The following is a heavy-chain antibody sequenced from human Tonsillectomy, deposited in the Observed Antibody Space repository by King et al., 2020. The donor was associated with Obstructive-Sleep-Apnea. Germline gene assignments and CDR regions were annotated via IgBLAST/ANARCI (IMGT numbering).Heavy chain of an antibody. CDR1: GFTFSSFA. D-gene: IGHD3-9*01. CDR2: ISRSGGRT. J-gene: IGHJ4*02. CDR3: AKVGLSPYILTGYFRY. V-gene: IGHV3-23*04. Sequence: VQLVESGGGLVQPGGSLRLSCAASGFTFSSFAMGWVRQAPGKGLESVSSISRSGGRTYYADSVKGRFTISRDNSKNTLYLLMNTLRVADTAIYYCAKVGLSPYILTGYFRYWGQGTLVTVSS.